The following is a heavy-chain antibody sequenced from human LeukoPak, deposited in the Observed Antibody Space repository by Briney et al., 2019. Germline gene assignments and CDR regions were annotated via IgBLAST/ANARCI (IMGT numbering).Heavy chain of an antibody. Sequence: GASVKVSCKASGYTFTSYDINWVRQATGHPLEWMGWMNTNSGNTGYAQKFQGRVTMTRNTSISTAYMELSSLRSEDTAVYYCAIIVRGYYYYYGMDVWGQGTTVTVSS. CDR1: GYTFTSYD. CDR3: AIIVRGYYYYYGMDV. J-gene: IGHJ6*02. D-gene: IGHD3-10*01. V-gene: IGHV1-8*01. CDR2: MNTNSGNT.